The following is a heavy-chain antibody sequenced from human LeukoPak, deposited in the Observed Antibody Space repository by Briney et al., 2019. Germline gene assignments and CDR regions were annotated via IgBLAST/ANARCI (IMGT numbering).Heavy chain of an antibody. V-gene: IGHV3-7*01. CDR1: GFTFSSYW. J-gene: IGHJ3*02. CDR2: IKQDGSEK. Sequence: GGSLRLSCAASGFTFSSYWMSWVRQAPGKGLEWVANIKQDGSEKYYVDSVKGRFSISRDNAKNSLYLQMNSVRAEDTAVYYCAYLNSHAFDIWGQGTVVTASS. D-gene: IGHD1-7*01. CDR3: AYLNSHAFDI.